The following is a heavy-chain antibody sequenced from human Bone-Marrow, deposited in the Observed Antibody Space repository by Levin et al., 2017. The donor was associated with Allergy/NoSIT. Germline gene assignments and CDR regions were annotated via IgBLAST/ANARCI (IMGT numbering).Heavy chain of an antibody. CDR1: GGSFSGYY. V-gene: IGHV4-34*01. D-gene: IGHD2-15*01. Sequence: KPSETLSLTCAVYGGSFSGYYWSWIRQPPGKGLEWIGEINHSGSTNYNPSLKSRVTISVDTSKNQFSLKLSSVTAADTAVYYCASRATENCSGGSCYSIPSNWYFDLWGRGTLVTVSS. CDR3: ASRATENCSGGSCYSIPSNWYFDL. J-gene: IGHJ2*01. CDR2: INHSGST.